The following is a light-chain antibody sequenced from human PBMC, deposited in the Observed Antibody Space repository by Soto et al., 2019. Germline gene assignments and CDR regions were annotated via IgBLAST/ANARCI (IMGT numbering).Light chain of an antibody. Sequence: EIVMTQSPATLSVSPGERVTLSFRASQSVSSDLAWYQQKPGQAPRLLIYGASTRATGIPARFSGSGSGTDFTLTISSLQPEDFATYYCQQSYSPPLTFGPGTKVDIK. CDR3: QQSYSPPLT. CDR1: QSVSSD. J-gene: IGKJ3*01. V-gene: IGKV3-15*01. CDR2: GAS.